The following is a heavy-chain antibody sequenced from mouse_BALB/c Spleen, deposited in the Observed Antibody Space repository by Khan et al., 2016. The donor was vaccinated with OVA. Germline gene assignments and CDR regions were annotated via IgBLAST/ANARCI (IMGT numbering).Heavy chain of an antibody. CDR2: ITYSGST. CDR3: VRGRSY. J-gene: IGHJ3*01. Sequence: EVQLQESGPGLVKPSQSLSLTCTVTAFSITSDYAWNWLRQFPGDVLDWMGYITYSGSTSYHASLKSRTTITRDTSKNQFFLQLNSVTTEDTATYYCVRGRSYWGQGTLVTVSA. V-gene: IGHV3-2*02. CDR1: AFSITSDYA.